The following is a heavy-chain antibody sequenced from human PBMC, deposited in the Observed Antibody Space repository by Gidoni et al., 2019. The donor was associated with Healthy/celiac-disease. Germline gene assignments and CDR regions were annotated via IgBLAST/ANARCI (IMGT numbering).Heavy chain of an antibody. CDR3: ARGRIGYLGTYSSDYNWFDP. J-gene: IGHJ5*02. CDR2: INPNSGGT. Sequence: QVQLVQSGAEVKKPGASVKVSCKASGYTFTGYYMHWVRQAPGQGLEWMGWINPNSGGTNDAQKFQGRVTMTRDTSISTAYMELSRLRSDDTAVYYCARGRIGYLGTYSSDYNWFDPWGQGTLVTVSS. V-gene: IGHV1-2*02. CDR1: GYTFTGYY. D-gene: IGHD6-19*01.